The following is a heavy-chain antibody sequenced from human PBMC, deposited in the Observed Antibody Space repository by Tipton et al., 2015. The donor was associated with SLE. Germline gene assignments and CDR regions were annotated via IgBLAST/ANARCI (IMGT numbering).Heavy chain of an antibody. J-gene: IGHJ2*01. D-gene: IGHD4-17*01. CDR3: ARDGDGDYLVGFDL. V-gene: IGHV4-34*09. Sequence: LRLSCAVYGGSFSGYYWSWIRQHPGKGLEWIGDIYYSGSTYYNPSLKSRVTISVDTSKNQFSLKLSSVTAADTAVYYCARDGDGDYLVGFDLWGRGTLVTVSS. CDR2: IYYSGST. CDR1: GGSFSGYY.